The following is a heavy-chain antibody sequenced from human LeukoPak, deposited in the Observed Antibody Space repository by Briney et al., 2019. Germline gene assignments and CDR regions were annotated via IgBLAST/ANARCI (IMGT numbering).Heavy chain of an antibody. CDR2: IIPIFGTA. Sequence: ASVKVSCKASGGTFSSYAISWVRQAPGQGLEWMGGIIPIFGTANYAQKFQGRVTISADESTSTAYMGLRSLRSEDTAVYYCARRSSGDAFDIWGQGTMVTVSS. D-gene: IGHD3-22*01. CDR1: GGTFSSYA. CDR3: ARRSSGDAFDI. J-gene: IGHJ3*02. V-gene: IGHV1-69*13.